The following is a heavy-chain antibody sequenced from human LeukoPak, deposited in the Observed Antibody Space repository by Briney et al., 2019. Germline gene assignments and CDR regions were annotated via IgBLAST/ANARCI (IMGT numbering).Heavy chain of an antibody. V-gene: IGHV3-7*01. CDR1: GFTFSSYW. CDR3: TRNRVAAAGDD. Sequence: GGSLRLSCAASGFTFSSYWMTWVRQAPRKGLEWVANIRPDGSGTYYVDSVKGRFTISRDNAKNSLYLQMNSLRTENTAVYYCTRNRVAAAGDDWGQGTLVTVSS. CDR2: IRPDGSGT. D-gene: IGHD6-13*01. J-gene: IGHJ1*01.